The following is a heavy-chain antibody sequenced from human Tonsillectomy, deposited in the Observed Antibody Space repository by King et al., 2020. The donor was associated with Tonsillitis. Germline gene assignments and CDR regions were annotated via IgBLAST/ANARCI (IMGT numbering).Heavy chain of an antibody. CDR1: GYTFTSYA. CDR3: ARSLAEQSYYYDSSGYPYPDN. Sequence: QLVQSGSELKKPGASLKVSCKASGYTFTSYAMNWVRQAPGQGLEWMGWINTNTGNPTYAQGFTGRFVFSLDTSVSTAYLQISSLKAEDTAVYYCARSLAEQSYYYDSSGYPYPDNWGQGTLVTVSS. D-gene: IGHD3-22*01. J-gene: IGHJ4*02. CDR2: INTNTGNP. V-gene: IGHV7-4-1*02.